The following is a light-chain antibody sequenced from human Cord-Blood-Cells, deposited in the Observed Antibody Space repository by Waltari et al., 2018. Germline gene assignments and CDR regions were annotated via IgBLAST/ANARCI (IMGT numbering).Light chain of an antibody. V-gene: IGKV1-5*03. Sequence: DIQMTQSPSTLSASVGDRVTITCRASQSISSWLAWYQQKPWKAPKLLIYKASSLESGVHSRVSGSGSGTEFTLTIRSLQPDEFATYYCQQYNSYSRTFGQGTKVEIK. J-gene: IGKJ1*01. CDR3: QQYNSYSRT. CDR1: QSISSW. CDR2: KAS.